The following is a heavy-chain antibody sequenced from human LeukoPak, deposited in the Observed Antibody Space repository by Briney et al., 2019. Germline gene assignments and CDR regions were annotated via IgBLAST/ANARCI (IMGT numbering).Heavy chain of an antibody. CDR2: ISYDGSNK. CDR1: GFTFSSYA. V-gene: IGHV3-30*04. CDR3: ARDMKPVAGHLSDY. D-gene: IGHD6-19*01. J-gene: IGHJ4*02. Sequence: GSLRLSCAASGFTFSSYAMHWVRQAPGKGLEWVAVISYDGSNKYYADSVKGRFTISRDNSKNTLYLQMNSLRAEDTAVYYCARDMKPVAGHLSDYWGQGTLVTVSS.